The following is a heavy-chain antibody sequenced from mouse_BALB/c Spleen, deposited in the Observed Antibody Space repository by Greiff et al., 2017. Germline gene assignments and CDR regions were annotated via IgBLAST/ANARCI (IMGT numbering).Heavy chain of an antibody. V-gene: IGHV3-1*02. Sequence: EVQLQESGPDLVKPSQSLSLTCTVSGYSITSCYSWHWIRQFPGNKLEWMGYIHYSGSTNYNPSLKSRISITRDTSKNQFFLQLNSVTTEDTATYYCAREVPLAYWGQGTLVTVSA. D-gene: IGHD2-14*01. CDR2: IHYSGST. CDR1: GYSITSCYS. CDR3: AREVPLAY. J-gene: IGHJ3*01.